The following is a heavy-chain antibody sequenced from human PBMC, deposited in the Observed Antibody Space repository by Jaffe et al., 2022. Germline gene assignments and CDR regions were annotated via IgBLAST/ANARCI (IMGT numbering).Heavy chain of an antibody. CDR2: IYWNDDK. CDR1: GFSLSTSGVG. J-gene: IGHJ5*02. D-gene: IGHD3-10*01. CDR3: AHRSSGSYYMGGWFDP. Sequence: QITLKESGPTLVKPTQTLTLTCTFSGFSLSTSGVGVGWIRQPPGKALEWLALIYWNDDKRYSPSLKSRLTITKDTSKNQVVLTMTNMDPVDTATYYCAHRSSGSYYMGGWFDPWGQGTLVTVSS. V-gene: IGHV2-5*01.